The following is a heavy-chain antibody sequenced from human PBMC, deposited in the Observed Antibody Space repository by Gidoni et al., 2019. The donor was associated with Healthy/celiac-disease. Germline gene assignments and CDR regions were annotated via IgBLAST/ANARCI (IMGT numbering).Heavy chain of an antibody. V-gene: IGHV4-34*01. CDR3: ARGLYDYVWGSYRSGVAYFDY. CDR2: INHSGST. CDR1: GGSFSGYY. D-gene: IGHD3-16*02. J-gene: IGHJ4*02. Sequence: VQLQQWGAGLLKPSETLSLTCAVYGGSFSGYYRRWIRQAPGKGLEWIGKINHSGSTNYNPSLKSRVTLSVDTSKNQFSLKLSSVTAADTAVYYCARGLYDYVWGSYRSGVAYFDYWGQGTLVTVSS.